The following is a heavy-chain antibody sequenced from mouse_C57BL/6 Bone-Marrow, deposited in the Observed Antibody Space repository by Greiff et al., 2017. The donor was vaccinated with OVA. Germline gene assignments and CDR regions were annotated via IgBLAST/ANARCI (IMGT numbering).Heavy chain of an antibody. Sequence: DVKLQESGPGMVKPSQSLSLTCTVTGYSITSGYDWHWIRHFPGNKLEWMGYISYSGSTNYNPSLKSRISITHDTSKNHFFLKLNSVTTEDTATYYCARGYGSSYGFAYWGQGTLVTVSA. CDR2: ISYSGST. CDR3: ARGYGSSYGFAY. D-gene: IGHD1-1*01. V-gene: IGHV3-1*01. CDR1: GYSITSGYD. J-gene: IGHJ3*01.